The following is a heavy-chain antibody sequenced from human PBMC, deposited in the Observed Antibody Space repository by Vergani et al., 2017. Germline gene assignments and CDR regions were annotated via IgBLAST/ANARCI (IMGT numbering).Heavy chain of an antibody. V-gene: IGHV3-23*03. Sequence: EVQLLESGGGLVQPGGSLRLSCAASGFTFSSYAMSWVRQAPGKGLEWVSVIYSGGSSTYYADSVKGRFTISRDNSKNTLYLQMNSLRAEDTAVYYCSPCGSGSYGSWFDPWGQATLVTVSS. D-gene: IGHD3-10*01. J-gene: IGHJ5*02. CDR3: SPCGSGSYGSWFDP. CDR2: IYSGGSST. CDR1: GFTFSSYA.